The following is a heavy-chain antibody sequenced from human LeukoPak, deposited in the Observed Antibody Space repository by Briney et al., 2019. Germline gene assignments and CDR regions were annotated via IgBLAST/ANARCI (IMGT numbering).Heavy chain of an antibody. Sequence: GGSLRLSCAASGFTFSTYSMNWVRQAPGKGLEWVSSISSNNRYIYYADSVKGRFTISRDNAKNSLYLQMNSLRAEDTAMYYCAKVIAAAGPEGDYYGMDVWGQGTTVTVSS. V-gene: IGHV3-21*01. J-gene: IGHJ6*02. CDR1: GFTFSTYS. CDR2: ISSNNRYI. CDR3: AKVIAAAGPEGDYYGMDV. D-gene: IGHD6-25*01.